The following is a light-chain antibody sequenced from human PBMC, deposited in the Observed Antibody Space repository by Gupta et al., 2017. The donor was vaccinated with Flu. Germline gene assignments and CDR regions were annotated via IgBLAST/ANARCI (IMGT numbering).Light chain of an antibody. CDR1: QGINSY. CDR3: QQADSNPRT. CDR2: GAS. Sequence: PSSLSASVGDRVTITCRASQGINSYLDWYQKKPGKAPKLLIYGASSLQSGVPSRFSGSGSGTDFTLTISSMQPEDFATYYCQQADSNPRTFGQGTRLEIK. J-gene: IGKJ5*01. V-gene: IGKV1-39*01.